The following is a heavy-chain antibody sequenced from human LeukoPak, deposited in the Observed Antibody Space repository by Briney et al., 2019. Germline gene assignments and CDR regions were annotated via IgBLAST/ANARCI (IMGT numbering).Heavy chain of an antibody. CDR3: ARRGVLWFGELFYYGMDV. CDR1: GVTFSSYS. CDR2: ISSSSTSI. V-gene: IGHV3-48*04. Sequence: PGGSLRLSCAASGVTFSSYSLNWVRQAPGKGLEWVAYISSSSTSIHYADSVKGRFTISRDNAKNSLYLQMNSLRAEDTAVYYCARRGVLWFGELFYYGMDVWGQGTTVTVSS. J-gene: IGHJ6*02. D-gene: IGHD3-10*01.